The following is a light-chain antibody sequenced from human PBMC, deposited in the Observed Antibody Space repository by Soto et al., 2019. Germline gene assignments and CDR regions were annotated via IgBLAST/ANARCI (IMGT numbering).Light chain of an antibody. CDR1: QSFASSF. Sequence: FVLTQSPGTLSLSPGERATLSCRASQSFASSFLAWYQQKPGQAPRLLIYGASNRATGIPDRFSGGGSGTDFTLTITGLEREDFGVYYCQQYDTSPETFGPGTKVDIK. CDR2: GAS. V-gene: IGKV3-20*01. CDR3: QQYDTSPET. J-gene: IGKJ1*01.